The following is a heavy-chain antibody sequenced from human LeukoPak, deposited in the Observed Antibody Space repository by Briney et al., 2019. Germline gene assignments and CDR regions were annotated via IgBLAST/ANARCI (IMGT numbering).Heavy chain of an antibody. Sequence: PGGSLRLSCAASGFTFSSYWMSWVRQAPGRGLEWVANIKQDGSEKYYVDSVKGRFTISRDNAKNSLYLQMNSLRAEDTAVYYCARVGYCSSTSCYIPPDYWGQGTLVTVSS. D-gene: IGHD2-2*01. V-gene: IGHV3-7*01. J-gene: IGHJ4*02. CDR3: ARVGYCSSTSCYIPPDY. CDR1: GFTFSSYW. CDR2: IKQDGSEK.